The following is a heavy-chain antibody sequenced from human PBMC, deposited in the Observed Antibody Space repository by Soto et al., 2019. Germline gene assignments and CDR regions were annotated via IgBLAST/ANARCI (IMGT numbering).Heavy chain of an antibody. CDR3: ARGGGFYCSSTSCRIHYYYYYMDV. Sequence: ETLSLTCAVYGGSFSGYYWSWIRQPPGKGLEWIGEINHSGSTNYNPSLKSRVTISVDTSKNQFSLKLSSVTAADTAVYYCARGGGFYCSSTSCRIHYYYYYMDVWGKGTTVT. D-gene: IGHD2-2*01. CDR1: GGSFSGYY. V-gene: IGHV4-34*01. CDR2: INHSGST. J-gene: IGHJ6*03.